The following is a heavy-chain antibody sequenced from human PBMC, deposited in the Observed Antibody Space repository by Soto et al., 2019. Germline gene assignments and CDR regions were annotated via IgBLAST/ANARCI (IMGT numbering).Heavy chain of an antibody. J-gene: IGHJ4*02. D-gene: IGHD6-19*01. V-gene: IGHV3-30*18. CDR1: GFTFSSYG. CDR2: ISYDGSNK. CDR3: AKEEPEWLVLRY. Sequence: QVQLVESGGGVVQPGRSLRLSCAASGFTFSSYGMHWVRQAPGKGLEWVAVISYDGSNKYYADSVKGRFTISRDNSKNTLYLQMNSLRAEDTAVYYCAKEEPEWLVLRYWGQGTLVTVS.